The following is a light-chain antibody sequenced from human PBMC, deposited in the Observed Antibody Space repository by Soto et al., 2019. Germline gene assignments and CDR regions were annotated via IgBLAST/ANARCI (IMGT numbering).Light chain of an antibody. J-gene: IGLJ3*02. CDR2: GNS. CDR1: SSNIGAGYD. Sequence: QAVLTQPPSVSGAPGQRVTISCTGSSSNIGAGYDVHWYQQLPGTAPKLLIYGNSNRPAGVPDRFSGSKSGTSASLAITGLQAADEADYYCQSYASSLSGSVFGGGTKVTVL. V-gene: IGLV1-40*01. CDR3: QSYASSLSGSV.